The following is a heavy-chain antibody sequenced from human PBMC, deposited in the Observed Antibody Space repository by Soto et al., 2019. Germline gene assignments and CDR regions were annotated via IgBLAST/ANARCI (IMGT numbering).Heavy chain of an antibody. V-gene: IGHV1-18*01. CDR1: GYGCMYWW. D-gene: IGHD2-8*01. Sequence: RVSGRGVGYGCMYWWMKCLRKAPGQGLEWVGWISPYSGYTHSAQKFHGRLTLTTDTAASTAYMELRILRSADTALYYCAREASVLIPAAQPSRFDSWGQGTLVTVSS. CDR2: ISPYSGYT. CDR3: AREASVLIPAAQPSRFDS. J-gene: IGHJ4*02.